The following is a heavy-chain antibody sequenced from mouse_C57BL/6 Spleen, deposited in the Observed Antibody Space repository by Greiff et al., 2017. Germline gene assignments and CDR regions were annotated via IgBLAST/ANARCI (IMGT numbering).Heavy chain of an antibody. CDR1: GYAFSSYW. D-gene: IGHD2-4*01. Sequence: QVQLQQSGAELVKPGASVTISCKASGYAFSSYWMNWVKQRPGKGLEWIGQIYPGDGDTNYNGKFKGKATLTADKSSSTAYMQLSSLTSEDSAVYFCARWGDYDGLNYFDYWGQGTTLTVSS. CDR2: IYPGDGDT. V-gene: IGHV1-80*01. CDR3: ARWGDYDGLNYFDY. J-gene: IGHJ2*01.